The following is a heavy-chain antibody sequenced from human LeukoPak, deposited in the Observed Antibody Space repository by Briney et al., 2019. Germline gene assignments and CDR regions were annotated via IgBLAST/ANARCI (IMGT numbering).Heavy chain of an antibody. V-gene: IGHV5-51*01. CDR1: GYSFTSYW. J-gene: IGHJ4*02. CDR3: ARIRGGGIAVDGTGKGPFDY. D-gene: IGHD6-19*01. Sequence: GESLKISCKGSGYSFTSYWIGWVRQMPGKGLEWMGIIYPGDSDTRYSPSFQGQVTISADKSISTAYLQWSSLKASDTAMYYCARIRGGGIAVDGTGKGPFDYWGQGTLVTVSS. CDR2: IYPGDSDT.